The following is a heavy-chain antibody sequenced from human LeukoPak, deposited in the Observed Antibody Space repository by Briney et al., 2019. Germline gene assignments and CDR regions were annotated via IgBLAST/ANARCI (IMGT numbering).Heavy chain of an antibody. CDR2: ISDSGDNT. D-gene: IGHD3-3*01. V-gene: IGHV3-23*01. J-gene: IGHJ4*02. CDR1: GFTFSSYD. CDR3: AKANSITIFGVISPVDY. Sequence: GGSLRLSCSVSGFTFSSYDMSWVRQAPGKGLEWVSTISDSGDNTYYADSVKGRFTISRDNSKNTLYLQMNSLRAEDTAVYYCAKANSITIFGVISPVDYWGQGTLVTVSS.